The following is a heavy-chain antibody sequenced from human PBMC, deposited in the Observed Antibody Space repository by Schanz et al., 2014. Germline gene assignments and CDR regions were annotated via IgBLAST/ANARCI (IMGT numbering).Heavy chain of an antibody. CDR1: GYTFISYG. Sequence: QVQLVQSGAEVKKPGASVKVSCKASGYTFISYGIKWVRQAPGQGLEWMGWVSAYNGHTDYAQKLQGRVTLTTDTSTSTAYMELSNLRSDDTAVYYCARAKQFGDMDVWGQGTTVTVSS. J-gene: IGHJ6*02. D-gene: IGHD3-10*01. V-gene: IGHV1-18*01. CDR2: VSAYNGHT. CDR3: ARAKQFGDMDV.